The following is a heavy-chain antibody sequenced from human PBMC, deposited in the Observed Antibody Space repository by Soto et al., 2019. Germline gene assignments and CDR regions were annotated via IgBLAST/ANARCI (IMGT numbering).Heavy chain of an antibody. J-gene: IGHJ5*02. CDR3: ARGIAALRLSWFGP. V-gene: IGHV1-2*02. D-gene: IGHD6-13*01. CDR2: INPKMGGT. Sequence: QAQLVQSGAEVKKPGASVKVSCMASGYTFSGNYLHWVRQAPGQGLEWMGWINPKMGGTGYAQKFQGRVTLITDTTTSTAYMELSSLRSADTAVYYCARGIAALRLSWFGPWGQGTLVTVSS. CDR1: GYTFSGNY.